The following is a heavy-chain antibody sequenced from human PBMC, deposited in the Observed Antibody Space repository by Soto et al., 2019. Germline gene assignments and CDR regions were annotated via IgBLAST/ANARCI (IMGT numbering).Heavy chain of an antibody. D-gene: IGHD3-3*01. J-gene: IGHJ4*02. CDR2: IRRKANNYAT. CDR3: TRGIDVWSGYPSYYLDY. Sequence: EVQLVESGGGLVQPGGSLKLSCAASGLIFSDSALHWVRQASGKGLEWVGRIRRKANNYATTYAASVEGRFAISRDDSKNTAYLQMNSLKTEDTAIYYCTRGIDVWSGYPSYYLDYWGQGTLVTVSS. CDR1: GLIFSDSA. V-gene: IGHV3-73*02.